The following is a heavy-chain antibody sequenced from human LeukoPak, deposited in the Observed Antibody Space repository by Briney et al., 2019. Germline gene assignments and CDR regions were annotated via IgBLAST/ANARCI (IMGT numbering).Heavy chain of an antibody. J-gene: IGHJ6*02. D-gene: IGHD2-21*01. CDR1: GYTLTELS. CDR3: ATRSQVRVEVIYYYYGMDV. CDR2: FDPEDGET. V-gene: IGHV1-24*01. Sequence: ASVNVSCKVSGYTLTELSMHWVRQAPGKGLEWMGGFDPEDGETIYAQKFQGRVTMTEDTSTDTAYMELSSLRSEDTAVYYCATRSQVRVEVIYYYYGMDVWGQGTTVTVSS.